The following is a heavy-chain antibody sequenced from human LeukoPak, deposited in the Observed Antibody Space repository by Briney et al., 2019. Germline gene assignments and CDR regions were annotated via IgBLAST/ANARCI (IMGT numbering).Heavy chain of an antibody. D-gene: IGHD1-14*01. Sequence: AGGSLRLSCAASGFTFSSYAMSWVRQVPGKGLEWVSVISGSGDNTYYADSVKGRFTISRDNSKNTLYLQMNSLRVEDTAVYYCARAGAPPNHLSTGAQGTRVTVPP. J-gene: IGHJ4*02. CDR2: ISGSGDNT. V-gene: IGHV3-23*01. CDR1: GFTFSSYA. CDR3: ARAGAPPNHLST.